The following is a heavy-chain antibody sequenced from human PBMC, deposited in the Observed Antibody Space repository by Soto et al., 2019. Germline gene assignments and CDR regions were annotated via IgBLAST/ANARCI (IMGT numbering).Heavy chain of an antibody. CDR2: IDNSGST. J-gene: IGHJ4*02. Sequence: PSETLSLTCTVSGGSISNYFCNWIRQPAGKGLEWIGRIDNSGSTNYNPSLKSRITMSADTSRNQFSLKLNSVTAADTAVYYCARGPISSWDWGYFDYWGQGTLVTVSS. CDR3: ARGPISSWDWGYFDY. D-gene: IGHD6-13*01. CDR1: GGSISNYF. V-gene: IGHV4-4*07.